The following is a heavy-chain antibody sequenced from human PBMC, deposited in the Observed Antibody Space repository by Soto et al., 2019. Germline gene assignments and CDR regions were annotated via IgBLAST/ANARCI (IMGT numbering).Heavy chain of an antibody. Sequence: EVQLLESGGGLVQPGGSLRLSCAASGFTFSSYAMTWVRQAPGQGLEGVSTFSANSICTYYADSVKGRFTISRDSSMSTLYLQVSSLRAEDRAVYYCAKGGPGLPAVALGDYYYYGLAVWGQGTTVTVSS. V-gene: IGHV3-23*01. CDR1: GFTFSSYA. CDR2: FSANSICT. D-gene: IGHD2-2*01. CDR3: AKGGPGLPAVALGDYYYYGLAV. J-gene: IGHJ6*02.